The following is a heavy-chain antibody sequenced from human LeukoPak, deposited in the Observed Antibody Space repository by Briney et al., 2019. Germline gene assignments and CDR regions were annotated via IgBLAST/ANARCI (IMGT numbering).Heavy chain of an antibody. V-gene: IGHV4-59*08. CDR3: ARHTVATHRAFHI. CDR2: IYYTGST. J-gene: IGHJ3*02. CDR1: GGSISSYY. D-gene: IGHD5-12*01. Sequence: PSETLSLTCTVSGGSISSYYWSWIRQPPGKGLEWIGFIYYTGSTNYNPSLYSRVTISVGTAKNHFPLTLNYVAAAGSAVYYCARHTVATHRAFHIWGQETMVTVSS.